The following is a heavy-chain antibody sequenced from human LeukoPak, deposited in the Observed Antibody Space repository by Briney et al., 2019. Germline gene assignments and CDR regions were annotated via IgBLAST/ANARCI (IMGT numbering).Heavy chain of an antibody. CDR1: GGSISSYY. J-gene: IGHJ4*02. CDR3: ARGGKEMATITTFDY. V-gene: IGHV4-59*01. D-gene: IGHD5-24*01. Sequence: KPSETLSLTCTVSGGSISSYYWSWIRQPPGKGLEWIGYIYYSGSTNYNPSLKSRVTISVDTSKNQFSPKLSSVTAADTAVYYCARGGKEMATITTFDYWGQGTLVTVSS. CDR2: IYYSGST.